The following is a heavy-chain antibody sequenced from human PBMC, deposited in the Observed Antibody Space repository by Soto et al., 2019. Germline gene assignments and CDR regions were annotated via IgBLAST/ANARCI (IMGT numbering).Heavy chain of an antibody. CDR2: IYPGDSDT. J-gene: IGHJ6*03. CDR1: GYSFTSYW. D-gene: IGHD2-15*01. Sequence: GESLKISCKGSGYSFTSYWIGWVRQMPGKGLEWMGIIYPGDSDTRYSPSFQGQVTISADKSISTAYLQWSSLKASDTAMYYCARVPVVAANPSLYYYYCKDVCGKG. V-gene: IGHV5-51*01. CDR3: ARVPVVAANPSLYYYYCKDV.